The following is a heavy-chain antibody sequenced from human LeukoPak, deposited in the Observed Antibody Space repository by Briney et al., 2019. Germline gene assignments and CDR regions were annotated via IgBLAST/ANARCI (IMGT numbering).Heavy chain of an antibody. Sequence: PSQTLSLTCTVSGDSISSGSYYWSWIRQPAGKGLEWIGRIYTSGRTNYNPSLKSRVNISVDTSKNQFSLKLSSVTAADTAVYYCARDKSYCTSISCYYNWFDPWGQGTRVTVSS. CDR1: GDSISSGSYY. CDR2: IYTSGRT. J-gene: IGHJ5*02. D-gene: IGHD2-2*01. V-gene: IGHV4-61*02. CDR3: ARDKSYCTSISCYYNWFDP.